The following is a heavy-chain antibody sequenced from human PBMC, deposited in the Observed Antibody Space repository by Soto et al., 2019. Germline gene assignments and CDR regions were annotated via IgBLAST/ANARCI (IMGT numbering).Heavy chain of an antibody. D-gene: IGHD3-22*01. CDR2: IHNSGTS. V-gene: IGHV4-59*01. CDR3: ARDFYDSVGYTWFDS. J-gene: IGHJ5*01. Sequence: PSETLSLTCTVSGDTSTSYYWGWIRQAPGKGLEWIGDIHNSGTSTHNPSLNGRVTISIDMSKKQFSLKLTSLTSADAAVYYCARDFYDSVGYTWFDSWSQGTLVTVSS. CDR1: GDTSTSYY.